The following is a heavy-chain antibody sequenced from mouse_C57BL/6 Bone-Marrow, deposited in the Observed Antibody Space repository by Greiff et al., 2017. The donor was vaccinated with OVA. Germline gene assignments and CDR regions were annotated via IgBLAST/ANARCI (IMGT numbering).Heavy chain of an antibody. Sequence: EVHLVESGPGLVKPSQSLSLTCSVTGYSITSGYYWNWIRQFPGNKLEWMGYISYDGSNNYNPSLKNRISITRDTSKNQFFLKLNSVTTEDTATYYCARVGLYDGYPAWFAYWGQGTLVTVSA. D-gene: IGHD2-3*01. CDR3: ARVGLYDGYPAWFAY. CDR1: GYSITSGYY. J-gene: IGHJ3*01. CDR2: ISYDGSN. V-gene: IGHV3-6*01.